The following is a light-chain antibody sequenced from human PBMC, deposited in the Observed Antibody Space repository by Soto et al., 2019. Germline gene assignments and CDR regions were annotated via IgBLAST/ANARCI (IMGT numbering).Light chain of an antibody. Sequence: EIVLTQSPGTLSLSPGERATLSCRASQSVSSSYLAWYQQKHGQAPRLLIYGASSRATGIPDRFSGSGSGTDFTLTISRLEPEDFAVDYCQQYGSSPYTFGQGTKLEIK. V-gene: IGKV3-20*01. CDR1: QSVSSSY. J-gene: IGKJ2*01. CDR2: GAS. CDR3: QQYGSSPYT.